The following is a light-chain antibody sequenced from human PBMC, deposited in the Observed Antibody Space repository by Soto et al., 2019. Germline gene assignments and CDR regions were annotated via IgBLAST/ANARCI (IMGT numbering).Light chain of an antibody. Sequence: EVVLTQSPGTLSLSPGERATLSCGASQSVTGNYLAWYQQKPGQAPRLLIFGASTRATGIPDRFSGSGSGTDFTLNISSLEPEDFAVYYCQHYYTSYTTFGQGTKVEIK. CDR2: GAS. J-gene: IGKJ1*01. CDR3: QHYYTSYTT. V-gene: IGKV3-20*01. CDR1: QSVTGNY.